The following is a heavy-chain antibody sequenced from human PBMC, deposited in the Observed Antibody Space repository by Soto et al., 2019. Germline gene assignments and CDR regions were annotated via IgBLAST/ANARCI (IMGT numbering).Heavy chain of an antibody. CDR3: ARARLTFAYGLDV. D-gene: IGHD3-16*01. V-gene: IGHV4-59*01. CDR2: IYYTGST. Sequence: WTWIRQPPGEGLEWIGSIYYTGSTNYNPSLKSRVTVSLDTSKNQFSLNLKPVTGADTAVYYCARARLTFAYGLDVWGQGTTVSVPS. J-gene: IGHJ6*02.